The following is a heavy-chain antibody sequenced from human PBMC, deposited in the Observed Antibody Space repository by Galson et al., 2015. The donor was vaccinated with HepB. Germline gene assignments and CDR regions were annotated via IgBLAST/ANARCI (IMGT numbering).Heavy chain of an antibody. D-gene: IGHD6-13*01. V-gene: IGHV2-5*02. Sequence: PALVKPTQTLTLTCTFSGFSLSTSGVGVGWIRQPPGKALEWLALIYWDDDKRYSPSLKSRLTITKDTSKNQVVLTMTNMDPVDTATYYCAHSHRRIAAAGYYYYGMDVWGQGTTVTVSS. J-gene: IGHJ6*02. CDR3: AHSHRRIAAAGYYYYGMDV. CDR1: GFSLSTSGVG. CDR2: IYWDDDK.